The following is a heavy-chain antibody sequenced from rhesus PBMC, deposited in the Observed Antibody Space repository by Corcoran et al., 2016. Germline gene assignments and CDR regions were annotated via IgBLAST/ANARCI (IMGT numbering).Heavy chain of an antibody. CDR1: GGSVSSSNW. J-gene: IGHJ4*01. Sequence: QLQLQESGPGLVKTSETLSLTCAVSGGSVSSSNWWSWIRQPPGKGLEWIGRISGRGWSTNYHTSLTSRVTISTATSKNQFSLKVSSVTAADAAVYYCARIPYGSSCFDCWGQGVLVAVSS. CDR3: ARIPYGSSCFDC. V-gene: IGHV4-57*01. CDR2: ISGRGWST. D-gene: IGHD4-29*01.